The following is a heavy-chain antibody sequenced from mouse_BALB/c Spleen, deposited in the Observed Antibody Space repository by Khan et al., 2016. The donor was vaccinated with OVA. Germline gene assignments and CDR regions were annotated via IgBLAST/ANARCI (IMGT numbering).Heavy chain of an antibody. CDR2: IFPGTDTT. J-gene: IGHJ3*01. V-gene: IGHV1S132*01. Sequence: QVRLQQSGAELVKPGASVKLSCKTSGYTFTSYWIQWVKQRPGQGLGWIGQIFPGTDTTYYNENFKGKATLTVDTSSNTAYMQFNSLTSEDSAVYFGARGYFGNYEFAYWGQGTLVTVSP. CDR3: ARGYFGNYEFAY. D-gene: IGHD2-1*01. CDR1: GYTFTSYW.